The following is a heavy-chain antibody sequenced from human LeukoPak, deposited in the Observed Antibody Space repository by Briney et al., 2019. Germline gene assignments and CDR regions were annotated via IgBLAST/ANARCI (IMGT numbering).Heavy chain of an antibody. D-gene: IGHD2-2*01. CDR3: ARDSSSTYYYYMDV. CDR1: GDSINDHY. Sequence: SETLSLTCTVSGDSINDHYWSWIRQPPGEGLEWIGYIYSSVSSNYNPSLKSRVTISIDTSESQVSLKLNSVTAADTAVYYCARDSSSTYYYYMDVWGKGTTVTVSS. V-gene: IGHV4-59*11. J-gene: IGHJ6*03. CDR2: IYSSVSS.